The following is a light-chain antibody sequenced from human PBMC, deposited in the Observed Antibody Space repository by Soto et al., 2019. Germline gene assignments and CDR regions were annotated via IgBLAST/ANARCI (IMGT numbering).Light chain of an antibody. CDR2: DTA. CDR1: QRIGDT. Sequence: RQSPATLSLSPGEGATLSWRASQRIGDTLAWYQNKPGQTPRLLLYDTATRATGGPTRCSGSRSWAKVALTINSLQPEDYAAYYCQPYNNCPLTFGGGTKV. J-gene: IGKJ4*01. CDR3: QPYNNCPLT. V-gene: IGKV3-15*01.